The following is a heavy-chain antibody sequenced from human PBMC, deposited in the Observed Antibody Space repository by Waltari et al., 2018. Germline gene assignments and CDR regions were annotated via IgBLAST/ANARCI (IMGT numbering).Heavy chain of an antibody. CDR1: GGSISSSSYY. J-gene: IGHJ4*02. CDR2: IYYSGST. D-gene: IGHD3-22*01. Sequence: QLQLQESGPGLVKPSETLSLTCTVSGGSISSSSYYWGWIRQPPGKGLEWIGSIYYSGSTYYNTSLKRRVTISVDTAKNQFSLKLSSVTAADTAVYYCARGRPNYYDSSGYIFDYWGQGTLVTVSS. V-gene: IGHV4-39*07. CDR3: ARGRPNYYDSSGYIFDY.